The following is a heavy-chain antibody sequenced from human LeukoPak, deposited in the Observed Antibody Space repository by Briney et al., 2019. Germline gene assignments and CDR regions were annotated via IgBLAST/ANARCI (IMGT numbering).Heavy chain of an antibody. Sequence: QTGGSPRLSCAASGFTFTTCAMHWVRQAPGKGLEWVAYIRYDANNKNYADSVKGRFTISRDNSKDMLYLQMNSLRPEDTAVYYCAKGDDYGANTRLPKYNWFDPWGQGTLVTVPS. CDR1: GFTFTTCA. CDR2: IRYDANNK. CDR3: AKGDDYGANTRLPKYNWFDP. J-gene: IGHJ5*02. V-gene: IGHV3-30*02. D-gene: IGHD4-23*01.